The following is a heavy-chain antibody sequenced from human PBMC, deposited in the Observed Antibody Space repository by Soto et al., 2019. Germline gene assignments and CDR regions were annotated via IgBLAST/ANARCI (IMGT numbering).Heavy chain of an antibody. CDR2: ISAYNGNT. Sequence: ASVKVSCKASGYTFTSYGISWVRQAPGQGLEWMGWISAYNGNTNYAQKLQGRVTMTTDTSTSTAYMELRSLRSDDTAVYYCAREQAGLRYFDWLLTVDYYYYGMDVWGQGTTVTVS. CDR3: AREQAGLRYFDWLLTVDYYYYGMDV. V-gene: IGHV1-18*04. CDR1: GYTFTSYG. D-gene: IGHD3-9*01. J-gene: IGHJ6*02.